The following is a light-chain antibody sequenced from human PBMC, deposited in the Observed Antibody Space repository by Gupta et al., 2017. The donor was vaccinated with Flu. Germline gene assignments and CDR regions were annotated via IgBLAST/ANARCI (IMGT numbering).Light chain of an antibody. CDR1: SSDIGSNA. V-gene: IGLV1-44*01. Sequence: QSVLTQPPSASGTPGQRVTISCSGSSSDIGSNAVNWYQQLPGTAPKLLIHTNDQRPSGVPDRFSGSKSGTSASLAISGLQSEDEGDYYCATWDNSRKGPWLLGTGTTV. J-gene: IGLJ1*01. CDR3: ATWDNSRKGPWL. CDR2: TND.